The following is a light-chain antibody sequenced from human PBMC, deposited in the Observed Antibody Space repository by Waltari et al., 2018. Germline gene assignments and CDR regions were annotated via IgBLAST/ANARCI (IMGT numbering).Light chain of an antibody. J-gene: IGKJ1*01. Sequence: ETVMTQSPATLSVSPGESATLSCRTSQTVSSNLAWYQQNPGQAPRLLIYGASIRATCVPARFSGSGSGTQFTHTIHGLQSEDFAIYYCQQYKTWPPWTFGQGTKVDIK. CDR2: GAS. CDR3: QQYKTWPPWT. CDR1: QTVSSN. V-gene: IGKV3-15*01.